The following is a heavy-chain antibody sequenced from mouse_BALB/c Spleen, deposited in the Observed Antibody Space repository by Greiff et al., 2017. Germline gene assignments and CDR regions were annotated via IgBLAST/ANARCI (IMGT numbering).Heavy chain of an antibody. CDR3: ARRNDAYYAMDY. Sequence: QVQLQQSGPELVKPGASVKISCKASGYAFSSSWMNWVKQRPGQGLEWIGRIYPGDGDTNYNGKFKGKATLTADKSSSTAYMQLSSLTSVDSAVYFCARRNDAYYAMDYWGQGTSVTVSS. D-gene: IGHD2-14*01. CDR1: GYAFSSSW. CDR2: IYPGDGDT. V-gene: IGHV1-82*01. J-gene: IGHJ4*01.